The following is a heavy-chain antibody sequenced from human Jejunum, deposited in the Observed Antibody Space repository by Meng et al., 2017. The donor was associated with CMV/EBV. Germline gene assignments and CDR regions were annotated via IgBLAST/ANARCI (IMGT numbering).Heavy chain of an antibody. D-gene: IGHD3-10*01. CDR2: VRASGESS. J-gene: IGHJ4*01. CDR1: GFTFTNYA. Sequence: LRLSCTASGFTFTNYAMSGVRQAPGKGLEWVSTVRASGESSYYADSVKGRFAIFRDNSKNTLYLEMNNLRAEDTAIYYCATSYGPGGYWGHGTLVTVSS. CDR3: ATSYGPGGY. V-gene: IGHV3-23*01.